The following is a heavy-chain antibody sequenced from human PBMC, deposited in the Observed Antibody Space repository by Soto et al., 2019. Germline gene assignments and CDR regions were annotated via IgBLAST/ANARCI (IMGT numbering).Heavy chain of an antibody. CDR1: GFTFSGYG. CDR3: ARAMAATTPFDY. V-gene: IGHV3-30*03. CDR2: ISDDGSSK. D-gene: IGHD1-26*01. J-gene: IGHJ4*02. Sequence: QVQMVESGGGVVQPGMSLRLSCAASGFTFSGYGMHWVRQAPGTGLEWVAAISDDGSSKYYADSVKGRFTTSRDNSKHTLFLQMNSLRTEDTAVYYCARAMAATTPFDYWGQGTDVTVSS.